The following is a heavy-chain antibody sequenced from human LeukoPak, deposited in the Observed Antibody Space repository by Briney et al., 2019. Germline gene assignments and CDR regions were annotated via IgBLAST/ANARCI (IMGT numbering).Heavy chain of an antibody. Sequence: GGALRLSCAASGFTFSSYSMTWVRQAPGKGLELVSSISSSSSYIYYADPVKGRFTISSDNAKNSLYLQMNSLRAEDTAVYYCARGGSYEGYWGQGTLVTVSS. V-gene: IGHV3-21*01. J-gene: IGHJ4*02. CDR3: ARGGSYEGY. CDR1: GFTFSSYS. CDR2: ISSSSSYI. D-gene: IGHD1-26*01.